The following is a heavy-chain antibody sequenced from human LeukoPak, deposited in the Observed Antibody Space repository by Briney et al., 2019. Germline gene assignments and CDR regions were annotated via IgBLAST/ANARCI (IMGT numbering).Heavy chain of an antibody. V-gene: IGHV3-23*01. CDR3: AKTVSNYYAWSRYMDV. CDR2: ISGSGGST. Sequence: GGSLRLSCAASGFTFSSYVMSWVRQAPGKGLEWVSGISGSGGSTYYADSVKGRFTISRDNSKNTLYLQMNSLRAEDTAVYYCAKTVSNYYAWSRYMDVWGKGTTVTVSS. CDR1: GFTFSSYV. D-gene: IGHD3-10*01. J-gene: IGHJ6*03.